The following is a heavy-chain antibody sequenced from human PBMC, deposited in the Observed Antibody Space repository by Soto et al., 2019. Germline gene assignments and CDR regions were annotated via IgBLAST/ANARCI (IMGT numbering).Heavy chain of an antibody. V-gene: IGHV1-69*13. CDR2: IIPIFGTA. CDR3: ARVIAAAGDPYYYYGMDV. Sequence: GASVKVSCKASGGTFSSYAISWVRQAPGQGLEWMGGIIPIFGTANYAQKFQGGVTITADESTSTAYMELSSLRSEDTAVYYCARVIAAAGDPYYYYGMDVWGQGTTVSVS. D-gene: IGHD6-13*01. CDR1: GGTFSSYA. J-gene: IGHJ6*02.